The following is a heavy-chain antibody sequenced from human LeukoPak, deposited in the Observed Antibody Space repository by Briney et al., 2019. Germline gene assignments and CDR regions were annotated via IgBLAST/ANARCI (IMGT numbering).Heavy chain of an antibody. V-gene: IGHV4-59*01. Sequence: SETLSLTCTVSGGSINSYYWSWIRQPPGKGLEWIGHMYYSGGTNYNPSLKSRVTISVDTSKNQFSLKLSSVTAADTAVYYCARGGWYPESFQHWGQGALVTVSS. CDR3: ARGGWYPESFQH. D-gene: IGHD6-19*01. J-gene: IGHJ1*01. CDR1: GGSINSYY. CDR2: MYYSGGT.